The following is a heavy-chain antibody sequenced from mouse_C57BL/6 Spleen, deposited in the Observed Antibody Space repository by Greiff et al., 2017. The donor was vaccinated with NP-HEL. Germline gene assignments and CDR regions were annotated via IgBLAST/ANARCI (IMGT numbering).Heavy chain of an antibody. V-gene: IGHV1-82*01. CDR2: IYPGDGDT. CDR3: ARFGYDPIYYAMDY. D-gene: IGHD2-2*01. Sequence: VKLQASGPELVKPGASVKISCKASGYAFSSSWMNWVKQRPGKGLEWIGRIYPGDGDTNYNGKFKGKATLTADKSSSTAYMQLSSLTSEDSAVYFCARFGYDPIYYAMDYWGQGTSVTVSS. J-gene: IGHJ4*01. CDR1: GYAFSSSW.